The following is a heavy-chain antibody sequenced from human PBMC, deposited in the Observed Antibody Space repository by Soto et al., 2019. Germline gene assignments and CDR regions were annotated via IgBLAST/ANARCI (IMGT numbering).Heavy chain of an antibody. D-gene: IGHD6-19*01. CDR2: INAGNGNT. V-gene: IGHV1-3*01. Sequence: GASVKVSCKASGYTFTSYAMHWVRQATGQRLEWMGWINAGNGNTKYSQKFQGRVTITRDTSASTAYMELSSLRSEDTAVYYCAREGKQWLVPHYYYGMDVWGQGTTVTVSS. CDR1: GYTFTSYA. CDR3: AREGKQWLVPHYYYGMDV. J-gene: IGHJ6*02.